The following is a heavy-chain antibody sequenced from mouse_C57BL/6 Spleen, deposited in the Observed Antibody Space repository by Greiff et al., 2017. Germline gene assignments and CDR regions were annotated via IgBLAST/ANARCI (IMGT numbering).Heavy chain of an antibody. D-gene: IGHD1-1*01. CDR1: GFTFSNYW. Sequence: EVKLVESGGGLVQPGGSMKLSCVASGFTFSNYWMNWVRQSPEKGLEWVAQIRLKSDNYATHYAESVKGRFTISRDDSKSSVYLQMNNLRAEVTGIYYGTYYSGLAYWGQGTLVTVSA. V-gene: IGHV6-3*01. CDR2: IRLKSDNYAT. CDR3: TYYSGLAY. J-gene: IGHJ3*01.